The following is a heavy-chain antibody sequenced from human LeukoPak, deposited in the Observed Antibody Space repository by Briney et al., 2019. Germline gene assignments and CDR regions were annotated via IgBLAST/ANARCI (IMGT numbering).Heavy chain of an antibody. CDR3: ARREEAVDPFDY. V-gene: IGHV5-51*01. Sequence: GESLKISCKGSGYSFSNYWIGWVRQMPGKGLELMGIIYPGDSDTRFSPSFQGQVTSSADKSISTAYLQWSSLKASDTAMYYCARREEAVDPFDYWGQGTLVTVSS. D-gene: IGHD6-19*01. CDR2: IYPGDSDT. J-gene: IGHJ4*02. CDR1: GYSFSNYW.